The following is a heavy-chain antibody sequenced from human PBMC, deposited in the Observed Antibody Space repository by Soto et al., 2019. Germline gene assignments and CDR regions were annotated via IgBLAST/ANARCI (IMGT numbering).Heavy chain of an antibody. CDR2: ISHSGTT. D-gene: IGHD4-17*01. CDR3: ARVTMVIRDSDHFGVDV. CDR1: GFPISSTYS. Sequence: KPSETLSLTCLVSGFPISSTYSWGWIRQPPGKGLEWIGSISHSGTTSYSPSLTSRVSISVDTSNNQVSLKLTSVTAADTAVYFCARVTMVIRDSDHFGVDVWGHGTTVTVS. V-gene: IGHV4-38-2*02. J-gene: IGHJ6*02.